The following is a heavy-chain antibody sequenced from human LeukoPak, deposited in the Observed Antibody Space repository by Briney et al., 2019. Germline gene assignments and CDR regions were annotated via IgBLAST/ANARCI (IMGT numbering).Heavy chain of an antibody. CDR3: ARGGTRSYGGNPLGY. CDR1: GGSISSSNW. Sequence: PSETLSLTCAVSGGSISSSNWWSWVRQPPGKGLEWIGEIYHSGSTNYNPSLKSRVTISVDKSKNQFSLKLSSVTAADTAVYYCARGGTRSYGGNPLGYWGQGTLVTVSS. V-gene: IGHV4-4*02. CDR2: IYHSGST. J-gene: IGHJ4*02. D-gene: IGHD4-23*01.